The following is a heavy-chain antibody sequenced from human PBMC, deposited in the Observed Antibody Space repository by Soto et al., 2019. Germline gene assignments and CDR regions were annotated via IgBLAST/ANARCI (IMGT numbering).Heavy chain of an antibody. V-gene: IGHV3-7*01. CDR3: ARGRPRPY. Sequence: EVQLVESGGNLVQPGGSLRLSCAASGFTFSSYWMSWVRQAPGKGLEWVANINQDGSEKFYVDSVKGRFTISRDNAKHSLYLQMDSLRAEDTAVYYCARGRPRPYWSQGTLVTVSS. CDR2: INQDGSEK. J-gene: IGHJ4*02. D-gene: IGHD6-6*01. CDR1: GFTFSSYW.